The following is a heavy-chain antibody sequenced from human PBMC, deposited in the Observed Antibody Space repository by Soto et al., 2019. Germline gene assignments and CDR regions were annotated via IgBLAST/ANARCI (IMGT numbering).Heavy chain of an antibody. J-gene: IGHJ4*02. CDR1: GYTFTSYD. CDR2: MNPNNNNT. D-gene: IGHD2-8*01. V-gene: IGHV1-8*01. Sequence: QVQLVQSGAEVKKPGASVKVSCKASGYTFTSYDINWVRQATGQGLEWMGWMNPNNNNTGYPQKFQARVTMTSNTSISTAYMELSSLGSEDTAVYYCARGPHPYFNDYWGQGTLVTVSS. CDR3: ARGPHPYFNDY.